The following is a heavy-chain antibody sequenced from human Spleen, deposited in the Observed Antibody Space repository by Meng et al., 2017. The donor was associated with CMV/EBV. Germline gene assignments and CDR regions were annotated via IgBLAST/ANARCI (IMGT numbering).Heavy chain of an antibody. CDR1: GFTFDDYA. V-gene: IGHV3-9*01. Sequence: SLKISCAASGFTFDDYAMHWVRQAPGKGLEWVSGISWNSGSIGYADSVKGRFTISRDNAKNSLYLQMNGLRAEDSALYYCAKDIKAVYYYYCGMDVWGQGTTVTVSS. CDR2: ISWNSGSI. CDR3: AKDIKAVYYYYCGMDV. J-gene: IGHJ6*02.